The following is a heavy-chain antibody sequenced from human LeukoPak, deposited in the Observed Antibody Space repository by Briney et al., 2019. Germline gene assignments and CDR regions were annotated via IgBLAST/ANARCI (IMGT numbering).Heavy chain of an antibody. D-gene: IGHD2-21*02. Sequence: SVKVSCKASGGTFSSYAISWVRQAPGQGLEWRGGIIPIFGTANYAQKFRRRVTITADKSTRTAYMELSSLRSEDTAVYYCARVNCGGDCYSDRGAFDIWGQGTMVTVSS. J-gene: IGHJ3*02. CDR1: GGTFSSYA. CDR2: IIPIFGTA. V-gene: IGHV1-69*06. CDR3: ARVNCGGDCYSDRGAFDI.